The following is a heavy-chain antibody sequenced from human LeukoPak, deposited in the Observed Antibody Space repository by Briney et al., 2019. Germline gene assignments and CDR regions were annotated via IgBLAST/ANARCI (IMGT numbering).Heavy chain of an antibody. V-gene: IGHV4-61*02. CDR2: IFSSGNS. CDR1: GDSMSSGTYY. CDR3: AGFCASSTCYNGGTNFAF. J-gene: IGHJ4*02. D-gene: IGHD2-2*01. Sequence: SQTLSLTCTVSGDSMSSGTYYWSWIRQPAGKRLEYLERIFSSGNSNYNPSLKSRVTMSMDTSKSQFSLNLSSVTAADSAVYYCAGFCASSTCYNGGTNFAFWGQGALVAVSS.